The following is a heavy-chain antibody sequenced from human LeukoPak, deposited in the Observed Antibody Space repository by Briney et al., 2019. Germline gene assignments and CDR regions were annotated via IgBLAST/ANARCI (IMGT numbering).Heavy chain of an antibody. V-gene: IGHV1-2*02. J-gene: IGHJ4*02. CDR3: ARETIYSSGWSDY. CDR1: GYTFTGYY. D-gene: IGHD6-19*01. CDR2: INPNSGGT. Sequence: GASVKVSCKASGYTFTGYYMHWVRQAPGQGLEWMGWINPNSGGTNYAQKFQGRVTMTRDTSISTAYMELSRLRSDDTAVYYCARETIYSSGWSDYWGQGTLVTVSS.